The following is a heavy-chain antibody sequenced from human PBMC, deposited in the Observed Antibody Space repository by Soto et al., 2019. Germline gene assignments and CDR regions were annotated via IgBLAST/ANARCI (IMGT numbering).Heavy chain of an antibody. CDR1: GGSISSYY. Sequence: SETLSLTCTVSGGSISSYYWSWIRQPPGKGLEWIGYIYYSGSTNYNPSLKSRVTISVDTSKNQFSLKLSSVTAADTAVYYCARAPLGYGSGSYDYPRFSSSYFDYWGQGTLVTVSS. CDR3: ARAPLGYGSGSYDYPRFSSSYFDY. J-gene: IGHJ4*02. D-gene: IGHD3-10*01. CDR2: IYYSGST. V-gene: IGHV4-59*01.